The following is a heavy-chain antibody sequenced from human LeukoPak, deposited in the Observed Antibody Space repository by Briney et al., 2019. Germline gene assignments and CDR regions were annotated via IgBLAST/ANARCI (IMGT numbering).Heavy chain of an antibody. CDR2: ISNSGTVI. CDR1: GLTFSDYY. D-gene: IGHD6-19*01. J-gene: IGHJ4*02. Sequence: GGSLRLSCAASGLTFSDYYMNWIRQAPGKGLEWVSHISNSGTVIYYADSVKGRFTISRDNAKNSLYLQMNSLRAEDTAVYYCAGASRGQWLYFDYWGQGTLVTVSS. V-gene: IGHV3-11*04. CDR3: AGASRGQWLYFDY.